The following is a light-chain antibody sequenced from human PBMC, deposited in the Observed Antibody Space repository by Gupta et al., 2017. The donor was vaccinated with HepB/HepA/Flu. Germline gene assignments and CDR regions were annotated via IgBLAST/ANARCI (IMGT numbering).Light chain of an antibody. J-gene: IGLJ1*01. Sequence: QSALTQPASVSGSPGQSIPLHCNGTSSDVGGYNYVSWYQQHPGKAPKLMIYDVSNRPSGVSNRFSGSKSGNTASLTISGLQAEDEADYYCSSYTSSSTVYVFGTGTKVTVL. CDR1: SSDVGGYNY. V-gene: IGLV2-14*01. CDR3: SSYTSSSTVYV. CDR2: DVS.